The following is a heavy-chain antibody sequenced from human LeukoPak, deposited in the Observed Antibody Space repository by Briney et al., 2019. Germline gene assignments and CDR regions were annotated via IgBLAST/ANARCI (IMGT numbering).Heavy chain of an antibody. CDR1: GGSFSGYY. V-gene: IGHV4-34*01. D-gene: IGHD1-26*01. CDR3: ARETRLHSGSYSNDAFDI. CDR2: INHSGST. Sequence: PSETLSLTCAVYGGSFSGYYWRWIRQPPGKGLEWIGEINHSGSTNYNPSLKSRVTISLDTSKNQFSLRLSSVTAADTAVYYCARETRLHSGSYSNDAFDIWGQGTMVTVSS. J-gene: IGHJ3*02.